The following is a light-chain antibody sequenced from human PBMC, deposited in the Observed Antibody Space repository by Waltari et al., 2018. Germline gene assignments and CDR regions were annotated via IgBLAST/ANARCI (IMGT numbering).Light chain of an antibody. Sequence: MTQSPATLSLSPGERATLSCWASQNVTTNLAWYQQKPSQAPRLLIFGASTRATDTPTRFSGSGSGTEFTLTISSLQSEDFAVYFCQHYSRSFWTFGPGTKVEV. CDR2: GAS. V-gene: IGKV3-15*01. CDR1: QNVTTN. CDR3: QHYSRSFWT. J-gene: IGKJ1*01.